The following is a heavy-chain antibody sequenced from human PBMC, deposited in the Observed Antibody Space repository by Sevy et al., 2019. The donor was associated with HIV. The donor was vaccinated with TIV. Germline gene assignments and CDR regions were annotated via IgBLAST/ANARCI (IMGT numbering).Heavy chain of an antibody. V-gene: IGHV3-48*02. D-gene: IGHD4-17*01. Sequence: GGSLRLSCAASGFTFSSSIINWVRQAPGKGLEWVSSISGTGSPIYYADSVKGRVTISRDNAMNSLYLQMHSLRDEDTAVYYCARSDYAAYVGWFDPWGQGTLVTVSS. J-gene: IGHJ5*02. CDR2: ISGTGSPI. CDR3: ARSDYAAYVGWFDP. CDR1: GFTFSSSI.